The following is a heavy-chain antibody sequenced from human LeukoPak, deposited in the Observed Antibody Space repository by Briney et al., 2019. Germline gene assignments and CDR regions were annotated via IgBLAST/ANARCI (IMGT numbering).Heavy chain of an antibody. V-gene: IGHV3-23*01. Sequence: GGSLRLSCTASGFTFSSYGLSWVRLAPGKGLEWVAAIRASVSSTYYADSVQGRFIISRDNSKNTLYLQMDRLRADDTALYYCAKDLNNNGRGFDYWGQGTLVTVSS. CDR2: IRASVSST. J-gene: IGHJ4*02. CDR1: GFTFSSYG. D-gene: IGHD1-14*01. CDR3: AKDLNNNGRGFDY.